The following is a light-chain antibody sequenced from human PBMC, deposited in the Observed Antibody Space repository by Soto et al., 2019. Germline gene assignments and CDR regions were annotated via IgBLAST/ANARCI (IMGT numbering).Light chain of an antibody. CDR1: QGISSY. Sequence: DIQLTQSPSFLSASVGDRVTITCRASQGISSYLAWYQQKPGKAPKLLIYAASTLQSGVPSRFSGSGSGTEFTLTMSSLQPEDFATYYYQQGGTFGPGTKVDI. CDR3: QQGGT. CDR2: AAS. V-gene: IGKV1-9*01. J-gene: IGKJ3*01.